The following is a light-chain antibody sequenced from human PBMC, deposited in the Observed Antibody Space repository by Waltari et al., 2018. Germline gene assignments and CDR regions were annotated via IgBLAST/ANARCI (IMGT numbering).Light chain of an antibody. J-gene: IGKJ1*01. Sequence: EIVMTQSPATLSVSPGDRVTFSCKTSQSVSINLAWYQLKPGQAPRLLIFGASTRATGLPARFSGSGSETEFTLTISSLQSEDLAVYYCQHYNNWPPTFGQGTKVEIK. CDR2: GAS. V-gene: IGKV3-15*01. CDR3: QHYNNWPPT. CDR1: QSVSIN.